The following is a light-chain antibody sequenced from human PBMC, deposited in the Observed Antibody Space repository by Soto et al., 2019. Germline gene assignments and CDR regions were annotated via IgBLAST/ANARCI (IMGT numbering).Light chain of an antibody. V-gene: IGKV3-11*01. CDR3: QQRSNWPT. CDR2: DAS. J-gene: IGKJ1*01. Sequence: IVVTQSPATLSLSPWERATLSCRASQSVSSYLAWYQQKPGQAPRLLIYDASNRATGIPARFSGSGSGTDFTLTISSLEPEDFAVYYCQQRSNWPTFGQGTKVDIK. CDR1: QSVSSY.